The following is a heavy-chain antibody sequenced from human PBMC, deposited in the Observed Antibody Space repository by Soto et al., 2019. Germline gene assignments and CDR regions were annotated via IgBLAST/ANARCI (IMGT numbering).Heavy chain of an antibody. V-gene: IGHV1-18*04. Sequence: SVEACWKAPGDTLTVYGVSCVLQNPGQGLEWMGWISGYNGTTKYAQKVQGRVTLTTDTSTSTAYMELRSLRSGDTAVYYCAREKMGYSFGLATFALWGQGTSVTVSS. D-gene: IGHD3-16*01. CDR1: GDTLTVYG. CDR3: AREKMGYSFGLATFAL. J-gene: IGHJ5*02. CDR2: ISGYNGTT.